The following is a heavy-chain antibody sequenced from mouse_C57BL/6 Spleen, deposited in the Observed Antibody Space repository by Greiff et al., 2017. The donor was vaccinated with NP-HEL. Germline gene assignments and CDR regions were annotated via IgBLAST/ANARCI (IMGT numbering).Heavy chain of an antibody. D-gene: IGHD2-3*01. J-gene: IGHJ1*03. V-gene: IGHV5-4*01. CDR1: GFTFSSYA. CDR2: ISDGGSYT. CDR3: SRDGYYRYWYFDV. Sequence: EVKLVESGGGLVKPGGSLKLSCAASGFTFSSYAMSWVRQTPEQRLEWVATISDGGSYTYYPDNVKGRFTISRDNAKNNLYLQMSHLKSEDTAVYYCSRDGYYRYWYFDVWGTGTTVTVSS.